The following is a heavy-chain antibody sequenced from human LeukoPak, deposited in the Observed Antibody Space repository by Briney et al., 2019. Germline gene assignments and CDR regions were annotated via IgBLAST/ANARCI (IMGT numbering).Heavy chain of an antibody. D-gene: IGHD5-24*01. CDR2: IIPIFGTA. V-gene: IGHV1-69*01. J-gene: IGHJ4*02. Sequence: SVKVSCKASGGTFSSYAISCVRQAPGQGLEWMGGIIPIFGTANYAQKFQGRVTITADESTSTAYMELSSLRSEDTAVYYCARGGDGYNLGPFDYWGQGTLVTVSS. CDR1: GGTFSSYA. CDR3: ARGGDGYNLGPFDY.